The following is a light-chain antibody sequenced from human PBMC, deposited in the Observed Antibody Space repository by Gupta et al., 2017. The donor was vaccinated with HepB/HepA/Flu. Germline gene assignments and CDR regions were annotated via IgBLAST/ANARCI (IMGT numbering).Light chain of an antibody. J-gene: IGLJ2*01. CDR2: RNN. CDR1: SSNIGGNF. V-gene: IGLV1-47*01. Sequence: QSVLTQPPSASGTPGQRVTISCSGTSSNIGGNFVYWYQQFPGTAPKLLIYRNNQRPSRVPDRFSGSKSGTSASLAISGLRSEDELDYYCATWDDSLNNVVFGGGTKLTVL. CDR3: ATWDDSLNNVV.